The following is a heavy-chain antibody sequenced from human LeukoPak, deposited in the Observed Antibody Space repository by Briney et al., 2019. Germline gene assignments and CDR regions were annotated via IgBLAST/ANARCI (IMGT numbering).Heavy chain of an antibody. J-gene: IGHJ6*03. CDR1: GGSISSYY. Sequence: SETLSLTCTVSGGSISSYYWSWIRQPPGKGLEWIGYIYYSGSTNYNPSLKSRVTISVDTSKNQFSLKLSSVTAADTAVYYCVRIYSDYYYYYYMDVWGKGTTVTVSS. CDR2: IYYSGST. V-gene: IGHV4-59*01. CDR3: VRIYSDYYYYYYMDV. D-gene: IGHD6-13*01.